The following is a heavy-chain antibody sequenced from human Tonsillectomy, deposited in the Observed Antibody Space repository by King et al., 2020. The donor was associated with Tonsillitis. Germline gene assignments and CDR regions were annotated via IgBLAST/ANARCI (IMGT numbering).Heavy chain of an antibody. Sequence: QLQLQESGPGLVKPSETLSLTCTVSGGSISSSSYYWGWIRQPPGKGLEWIGSIHYSGSTYYNPSLKSRVTISVDTSKNQFSLKLSSVTAADTAVYYCARSAFVRGRFFGGFDYWGQGSLVTVSS. V-gene: IGHV4-39*01. J-gene: IGHJ4*02. CDR2: IHYSGST. CDR1: GGSISSSSYY. CDR3: ARSAFVRGRFFGGFDY. D-gene: IGHD3-3*01.